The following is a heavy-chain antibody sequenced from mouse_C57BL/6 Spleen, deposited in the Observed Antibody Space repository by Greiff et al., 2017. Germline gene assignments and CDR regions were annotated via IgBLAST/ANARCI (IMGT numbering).Heavy chain of an antibody. CDR2: IYPRSGNT. J-gene: IGHJ4*01. CDR3: ARSKGYDDGYAMDY. Sequence: VQLQQSGAELARPGASVKLSCKASGYTFTSYGISWVKQRTGQGLEWIGEIYPRSGNTYYNEKFKGKATLTADKSSSTAYMELRSLTSEDSAVYFCARSKGYDDGYAMDYWGQGTSVTVSS. V-gene: IGHV1-81*01. CDR1: GYTFTSYG. D-gene: IGHD2-2*01.